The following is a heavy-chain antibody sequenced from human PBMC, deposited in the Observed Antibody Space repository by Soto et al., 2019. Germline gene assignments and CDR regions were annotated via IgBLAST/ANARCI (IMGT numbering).Heavy chain of an antibody. D-gene: IGHD5-12*01. CDR2: IFSSGST. V-gene: IGHV4-4*07. CDR1: GGSINTFY. Sequence: SETLSLTCTVSGGSINTFYWSWVRQPAGKGLEWIGRIFSSGSTSFNPSLESRVATSVDTSKNHFSLNLSSVTAADMAVYYCAREGSYSAYNFAHGIQLWSFDFWGQGALVTVSS. CDR3: AREGSYSAYNFAHGIQLWSFDF. J-gene: IGHJ4*02.